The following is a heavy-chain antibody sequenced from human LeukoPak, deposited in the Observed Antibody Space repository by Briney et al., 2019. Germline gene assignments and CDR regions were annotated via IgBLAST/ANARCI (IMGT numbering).Heavy chain of an antibody. CDR2: IYYSGRT. V-gene: IGHV4-31*03. CDR1: GASVSSGGYY. J-gene: IGHJ3*02. CDR3: ARGYNDAFDI. D-gene: IGHD1-1*01. Sequence: SETLSLTCTVSGASVSSGGYYWSWIRQHPGKGLEWIGSIYYSGRTYYNPSLKSRVTTSIDTSKNQFSLKLSSVTAADTAVYYCARGYNDAFDIWGQGTMVTVSS.